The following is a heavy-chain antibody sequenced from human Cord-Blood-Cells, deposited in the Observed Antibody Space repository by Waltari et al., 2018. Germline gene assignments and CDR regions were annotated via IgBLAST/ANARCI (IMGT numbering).Heavy chain of an antibody. D-gene: IGHD2-2*01. Sequence: QVQLVQSGAEVKKPGSSVKVSCKASGGTFSSYAISWVRQAPGQGLEWMGGIIPIFGTANYAQKCQGRVTITADESTGTAYMELSSLRSEDTAVYYCARVYCSSTSCPYYYYGMDVWGQGTTVTVSS. J-gene: IGHJ6*02. V-gene: IGHV1-69*12. CDR2: IIPIFGTA. CDR1: GGTFSSYA. CDR3: ARVYCSSTSCPYYYYGMDV.